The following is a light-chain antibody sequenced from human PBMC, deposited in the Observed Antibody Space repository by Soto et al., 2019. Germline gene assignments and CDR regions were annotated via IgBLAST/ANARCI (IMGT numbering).Light chain of an antibody. CDR3: QQYNSYLCT. J-gene: IGKJ2*01. V-gene: IGKV1-5*01. CDR2: DAS. CDR1: QSISDW. Sequence: DIQMTQSPSTLSASVGDRVTITCRASQSISDWLAWYQQKPGKAPKLLIYDASSLESGVPSRFSGSGSGTEFTLTISSLQPDDFATYYCQQYNSYLCTFGQGTKVDIK.